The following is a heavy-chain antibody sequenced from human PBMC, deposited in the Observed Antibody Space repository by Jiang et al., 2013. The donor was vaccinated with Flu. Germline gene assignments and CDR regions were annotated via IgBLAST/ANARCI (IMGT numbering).Heavy chain of an antibody. D-gene: IGHD6-13*01. J-gene: IGHJ3*02. Sequence: LEWMGWINAGNGNTKYSQKFQGRVTITRDTSASTACMELSSLRSEDTAVYYCARGAGIGDIWGQGTMVTVSS. V-gene: IGHV1-3*01. CDR2: INAGNGNT. CDR3: ARGAGIGDI.